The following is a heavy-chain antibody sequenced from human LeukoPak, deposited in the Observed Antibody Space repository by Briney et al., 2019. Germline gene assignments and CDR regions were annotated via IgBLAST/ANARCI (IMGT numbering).Heavy chain of an antibody. D-gene: IGHD6-19*01. V-gene: IGHV1-2*02. CDR1: GYTFTGYY. Sequence: GASVTVSCKASGYTFTGYYMHWVRQAHGQGLEWMGWINPNSGGTNYAQKFQGRVTMTRDTSISTAYMELSRLRSDDTAVYYCARDRFVAGSSRYFDYWGQGTLVTVSS. CDR3: ARDRFVAGSSRYFDY. CDR2: INPNSGGT. J-gene: IGHJ4*02.